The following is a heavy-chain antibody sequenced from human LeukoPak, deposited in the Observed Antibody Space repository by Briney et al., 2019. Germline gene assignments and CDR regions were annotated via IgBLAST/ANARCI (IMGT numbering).Heavy chain of an antibody. Sequence: SETLPLTCTVSGGSISSYYWSWIRQPPGKGLEWIGYIYYSGSTNYNPSLKSRVTISVDTSKNQFSLKLSSVTAADTAVYYCARERLYYYDSSGSYYFDYWGQGTLVTVSS. CDR1: GGSISSYY. CDR2: IYYSGST. CDR3: ARERLYYYDSSGSYYFDY. D-gene: IGHD3-22*01. V-gene: IGHV4-59*01. J-gene: IGHJ4*02.